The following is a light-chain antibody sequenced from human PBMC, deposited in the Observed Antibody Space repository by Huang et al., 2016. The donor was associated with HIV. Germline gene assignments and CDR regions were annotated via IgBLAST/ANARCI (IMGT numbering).Light chain of an antibody. J-gene: IGKJ5*01. CDR3: QQAHSFPFT. V-gene: IGKV1-12*01. CDR1: QGVSTS. Sequence: DIQMTQSPSSVSASVGDRVTITCRASQGVSTSLSWYQQKPGKAPSLLIFASSTLQSGVPSRFSASGSGTHFTLTISSLQSEDFATYYCQQAHSFPFTFGQGTRLDIK. CDR2: ASS.